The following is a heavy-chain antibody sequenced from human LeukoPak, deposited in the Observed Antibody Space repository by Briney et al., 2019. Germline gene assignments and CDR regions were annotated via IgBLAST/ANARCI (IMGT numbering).Heavy chain of an antibody. V-gene: IGHV4-59*08. CDR1: GASISNYY. CDR3: ARYLVAVPGFDH. D-gene: IGHD6-19*01. J-gene: IGHJ4*02. CDR2: IYYSGST. Sequence: SETLSLTCTVSGASISNYYWSWIRQPPGKGLEWIGYIYYSGSTKYNPSLKSRVTISVDTSKNQFYMKLTSATAADTAVYYCARYLVAVPGFDHWGQGTLVTVSS.